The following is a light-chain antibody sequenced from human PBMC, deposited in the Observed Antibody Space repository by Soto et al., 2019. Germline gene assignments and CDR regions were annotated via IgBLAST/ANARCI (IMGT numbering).Light chain of an antibody. CDR1: QGIRYD. V-gene: IGKV1-6*01. J-gene: IGKJ1*01. CDR3: LQDYNYPRT. CDR2: GAS. Sequence: AIQMTQSPSSLSASVGDKVTITCRASQGIRYDLAWYQQKPGKAPKLLIYGASTLQSGVPSRFSGSGSGTDFTLTISSLQPEDFATYYCLQDYNYPRTFGQGTKVDIK.